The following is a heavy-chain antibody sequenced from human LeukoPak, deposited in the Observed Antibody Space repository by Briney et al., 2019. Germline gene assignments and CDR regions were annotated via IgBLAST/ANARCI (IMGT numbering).Heavy chain of an antibody. Sequence: GSLRLSCAASGFTVSTNYMTWVRQAPGKGLEWIGSIYYSGSTYYNPSLKSRVTISVDTSKNQFSLKLSSVTAADTAVYYCARHRQHYYDSSGYYGDGFDYWGQGTLVTVSS. J-gene: IGHJ4*02. CDR1: GFTVSTNY. V-gene: IGHV4-39*01. D-gene: IGHD3-22*01. CDR2: IYYSGST. CDR3: ARHRQHYYDSSGYYGDGFDY.